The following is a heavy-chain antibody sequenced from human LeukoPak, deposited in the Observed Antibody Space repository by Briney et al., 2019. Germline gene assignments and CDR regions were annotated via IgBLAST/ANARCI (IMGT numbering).Heavy chain of an antibody. CDR2: IIPIFGTA. CDR3: ARGRSGYDSVDY. D-gene: IGHD5-12*01. J-gene: IGHJ4*02. Sequence: SVKVSCKASGGTISSYAISWVRQAPGQGLEWMGGIIPIFGTANYAQKFQGRVTITADKSTSTAYMELSSLRSEDTAVYYCARGRSGYDSVDYWGQGTLVTVSS. CDR1: GGTISSYA. V-gene: IGHV1-69*06.